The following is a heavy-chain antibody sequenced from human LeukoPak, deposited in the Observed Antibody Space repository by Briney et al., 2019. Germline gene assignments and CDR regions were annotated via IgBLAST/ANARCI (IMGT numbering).Heavy chain of an antibody. J-gene: IGHJ6*02. CDR1: GYSFTSYW. Sequence: GESLKISCKGSGYSFTSYWIGWVRQMPGKGLEWMGIIYPGDSDTRYSPSFQGQVTISADKSISTAYLQWSSLKASDTAMYHCARHDCSSTSCYYYGMDVWGQGTTVTVSS. CDR2: IYPGDSDT. CDR3: ARHDCSSTSCYYYGMDV. V-gene: IGHV5-51*01. D-gene: IGHD2-2*01.